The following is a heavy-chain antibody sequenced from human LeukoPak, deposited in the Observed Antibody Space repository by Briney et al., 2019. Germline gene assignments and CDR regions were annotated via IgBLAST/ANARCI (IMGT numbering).Heavy chain of an antibody. J-gene: IGHJ4*02. CDR3: ARVSTGDSSSWYIDY. CDR2: ISYDGSNK. D-gene: IGHD6-13*01. V-gene: IGHV3-30-3*01. Sequence: GRSLRLSCAASGFTFSSYAMHWVRQAPGKGLEWVAVISYDGSNKYYADSVKGRFTISRDNSKSTLYLQMNSLRAEDTAVYYCARVSTGDSSSWYIDYWGQGTLVTVSS. CDR1: GFTFSSYA.